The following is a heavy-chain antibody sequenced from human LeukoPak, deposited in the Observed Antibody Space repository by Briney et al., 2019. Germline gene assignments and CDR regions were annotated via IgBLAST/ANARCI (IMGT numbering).Heavy chain of an antibody. CDR2: ISGSSSYI. CDR3: ARWVVAATPNTFDI. D-gene: IGHD2-15*01. V-gene: IGHV3-21*01. J-gene: IGHJ3*02. CDR1: GFTFDDYG. Sequence: GGSLRLSCAASGFTFDDYGMSWVRQAPGKGLEWVSSISGSSSYIYYADSVKGRFTISRDNAKNSLYLQMNSLRAEDTAVYYCARWVVAATPNTFDIWGQGTMVTVSS.